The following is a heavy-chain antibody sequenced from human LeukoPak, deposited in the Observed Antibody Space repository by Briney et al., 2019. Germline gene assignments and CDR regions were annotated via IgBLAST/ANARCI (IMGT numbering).Heavy chain of an antibody. CDR1: GGSITSYY. Sequence: SETLSLTCTVSGGSITSYYWSWIRQPPGKGLEWIGYIHYSGSTHYNPSLKSRDTITVDTSKNQLSLKLSSVTAADTAVYYCARVEEGYGSGRRENYYYYYMDVWGKGTTVTISS. V-gene: IGHV4-59*01. CDR2: IHYSGST. J-gene: IGHJ6*03. CDR3: ARVEEGYGSGRRENYYYYYMDV. D-gene: IGHD3-10*01.